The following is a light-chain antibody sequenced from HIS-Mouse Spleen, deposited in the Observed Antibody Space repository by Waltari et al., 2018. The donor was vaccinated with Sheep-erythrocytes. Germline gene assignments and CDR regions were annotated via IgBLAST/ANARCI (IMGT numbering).Light chain of an antibody. J-gene: IGLJ2*01. CDR2: GKN. V-gene: IGLV3-19*01. CDR1: SLRSYE. CDR3: NSRDSSGNHLGVV. Sequence: SSELTQDPAVSVALGQTVRITCQGDSLRSYESSWFQQKPGQAPVLVISGKNDRPSGIPDRFSGSSSGNTASLTITGAQAEDEADFYCNSRDSSGNHLGVVFGGGTKLTVL.